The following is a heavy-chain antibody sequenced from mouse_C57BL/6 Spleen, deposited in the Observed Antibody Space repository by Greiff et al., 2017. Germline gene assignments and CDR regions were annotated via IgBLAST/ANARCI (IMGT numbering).Heavy chain of an antibody. Sequence: QVQLQQPGAELVKPGASVKLSCKASGYTFTSSWMHWVKQRPGQGLEWIGMIHPNSGSTNYNEKFKSKATLTVDKSSSTAYMQLSSLTSEDSAVYYCARWGDGYSYAMDYWGQGTSVTVSS. D-gene: IGHD2-3*01. V-gene: IGHV1-64*01. CDR2: IHPNSGST. CDR3: ARWGDGYSYAMDY. J-gene: IGHJ4*01. CDR1: GYTFTSSW.